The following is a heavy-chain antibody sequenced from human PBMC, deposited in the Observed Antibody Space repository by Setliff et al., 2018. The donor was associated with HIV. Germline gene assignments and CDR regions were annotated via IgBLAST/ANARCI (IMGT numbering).Heavy chain of an antibody. CDR3: VREVDYSNWDF. J-gene: IGHJ4*02. Sequence: SLRLSCAASGFTFSSYWMSWVRQAPGKGLEWVANIKQDGSEKYYVDSVRGRFTISRDNAKNSLYLQINSLRAEDTAVYYCVREVDYSNWDFWGQGTLVTISS. V-gene: IGHV3-7*01. D-gene: IGHD4-4*01. CDR1: GFTFSSYW. CDR2: IKQDGSEK.